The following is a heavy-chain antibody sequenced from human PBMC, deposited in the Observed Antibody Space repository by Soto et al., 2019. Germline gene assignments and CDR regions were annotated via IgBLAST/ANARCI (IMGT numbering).Heavy chain of an antibody. CDR1: GGSIISSSYY. J-gene: IGHJ5*01. D-gene: IGHD3-22*01. Sequence: SETLSLTCTVSGGSIISSSYYWVLIRQPPGEGLEWIGSIYYSGSTYYNPSLKSRVTISVDTSKNQFSLKLSSVTAADTAVYYCARRGTHYYDSSGLGFDPWGQGTLVTVSS. CDR2: IYYSGST. CDR3: ARRGTHYYDSSGLGFDP. V-gene: IGHV4-39*01.